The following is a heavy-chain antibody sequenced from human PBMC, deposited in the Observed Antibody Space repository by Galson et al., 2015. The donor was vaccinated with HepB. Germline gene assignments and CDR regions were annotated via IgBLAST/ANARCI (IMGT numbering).Heavy chain of an antibody. D-gene: IGHD3-10*01. CDR1: GYSFTSYW. CDR2: IYPGDSDT. J-gene: IGHJ6*02. CDR3: ARHQGAGEAFDRYYYGSGRLPLGGMDV. V-gene: IGHV5-51*01. Sequence: QSGAEVKKPGDSLKISCKGSGYSFTSYWIVWVRQMPGQSLVWMGIIYPGDSDTRYSPSFQGQVTISADKSISTAYLQWSSLKASDTAMYYCARHQGAGEAFDRYYYGSGRLPLGGMDVWGQGTTVTVSS.